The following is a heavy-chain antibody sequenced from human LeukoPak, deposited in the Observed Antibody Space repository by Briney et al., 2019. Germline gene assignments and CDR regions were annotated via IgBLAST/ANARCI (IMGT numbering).Heavy chain of an antibody. Sequence: SETLSLTCAVYGGSCSGYYWSWIRQPPGKGLEWIGEINHSGSTNYNPSLKSRVTISVDTSKNQFSLRLSSVTAADTAVYYCARPILLYFGETHGAFDVWGQGTMVTVSS. CDR2: INHSGST. CDR3: ARPILLYFGETHGAFDV. CDR1: GGSCSGYY. V-gene: IGHV4-34*01. D-gene: IGHD3-10*01. J-gene: IGHJ3*01.